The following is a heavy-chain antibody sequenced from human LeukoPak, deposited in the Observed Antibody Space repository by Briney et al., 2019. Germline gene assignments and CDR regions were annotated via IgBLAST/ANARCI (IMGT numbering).Heavy chain of an antibody. CDR3: ARSRIQLWSELFDY. Sequence: PSETLSLTCTVSGGSISSSSYYWGWIRQPPGKGLEWIGSIYYSGSTYYNPSLKSRVTISVDTSRNQFSLKLSSVTAADTAVYYCARSRIQLWSELFDYWGQGTLVTVSS. J-gene: IGHJ4*02. V-gene: IGHV4-39*07. CDR1: GGSISSSSYY. D-gene: IGHD5-18*01. CDR2: IYYSGST.